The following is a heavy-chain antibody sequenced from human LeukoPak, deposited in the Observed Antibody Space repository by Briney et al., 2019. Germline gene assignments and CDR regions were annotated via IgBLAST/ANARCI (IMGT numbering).Heavy chain of an antibody. CDR3: ARAQSMIVGGRRTNWFDP. J-gene: IGHJ5*02. D-gene: IGHD3-22*01. Sequence: ASVKVSCKASGYTFANYDINWVRQATGQGLEWMGWMNPNSGNTGYAQNFQGRVTMTRNTSISTAYVELSSLRSEDTAVYYCARAQSMIVGGRRTNWFDPWGQGTLVTVSS. CDR1: GYTFANYD. CDR2: MNPNSGNT. V-gene: IGHV1-8*01.